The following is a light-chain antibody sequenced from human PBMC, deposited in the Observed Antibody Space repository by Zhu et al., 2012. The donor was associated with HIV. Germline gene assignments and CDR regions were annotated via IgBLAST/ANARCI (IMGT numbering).Light chain of an antibody. Sequence: IVLTQSPATLSLSPGERATVSCRASQSVSSSYLAWYQQKPGQAPRLLIYGASSRATGIPDRFSGSGSGTDFTLTISRLEPEDFAVYYCQQYGSSSMYTFGQGTKAGDQT. CDR3: QQYGSSSMYT. V-gene: IGKV3-20*01. CDR1: QSVSSSY. J-gene: IGKJ2*01. CDR2: GAS.